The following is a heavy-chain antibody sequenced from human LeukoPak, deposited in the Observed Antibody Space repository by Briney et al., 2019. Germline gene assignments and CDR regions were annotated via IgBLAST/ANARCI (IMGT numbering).Heavy chain of an antibody. CDR3: ARNCSSCWFDP. CDR2: ISAYNGNI. CDR1: GYTFTNYG. V-gene: IGHV1-18*01. J-gene: IGHJ5*02. D-gene: IGHD6-13*01. Sequence: ASVKVSCKASGYTFTNYGISWVRQAPGQGLEWMGWISAYNGNINYAQKFQGRVTMTTDTSTRTAYMELRSLRSDDTAVYYCARNCSSCWFDPWGQGTLVTVSS.